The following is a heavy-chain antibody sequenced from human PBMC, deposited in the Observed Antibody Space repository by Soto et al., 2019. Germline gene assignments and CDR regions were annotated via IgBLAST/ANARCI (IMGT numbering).Heavy chain of an antibody. CDR3: ARERWGAAWFDP. D-gene: IGHD1-26*01. CDR1: VWSFSGYY. Sequence: PSETLSLTFSVYVWSFSGYYWSWIRQPPGKGLEWIGENNHSGSTNYNPSLKSRVTISVDTSKNQFSLKLTSVTAADTAVYYCARERWGAAWFDPWGQGTLVTVSS. V-gene: IGHV4-34*01. J-gene: IGHJ5*02. CDR2: NNHSGST.